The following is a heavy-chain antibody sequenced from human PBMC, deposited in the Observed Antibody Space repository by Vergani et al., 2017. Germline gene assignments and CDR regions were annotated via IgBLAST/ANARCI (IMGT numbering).Heavy chain of an antibody. D-gene: IGHD2-2*01. CDR2: ISSSSSYT. J-gene: IGHJ2*01. CDR1: GFIFSDYY. Sequence: QVQLVESGGGLVKPGGSLRLSCAASGFIFSDYYMSWIRQAPGKGLEWVSYISSSSSYTNYADSVKGRFTISRDNAKNSLYLQMNSLRAEDTAVYYCARVVVPAAISRWYFDLWGRGTLVTVSS. V-gene: IGHV3-11*05. CDR3: ARVVVPAAISRWYFDL.